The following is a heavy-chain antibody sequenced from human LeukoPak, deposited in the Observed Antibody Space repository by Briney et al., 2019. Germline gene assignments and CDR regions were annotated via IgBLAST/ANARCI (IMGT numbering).Heavy chain of an antibody. D-gene: IGHD3-10*01. CDR2: ISYDGSNK. V-gene: IGHV3-30-3*01. J-gene: IGHJ4*02. CDR1: GFTFSSYA. CDR3: ARDLGLWFGESIRSNYFDY. Sequence: GVSLRLSCAASGFTFSSYAMHWVRQAPGKGLEWVAVISYDGSNKYYADSVKGRFTISRDNSKNTLYLQMNSLRAEDTAVYYCARDLGLWFGESIRSNYFDYWGQGTLVTVSS.